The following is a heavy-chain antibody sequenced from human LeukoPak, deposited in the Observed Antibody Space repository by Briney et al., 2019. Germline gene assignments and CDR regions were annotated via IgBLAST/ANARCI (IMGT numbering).Heavy chain of an antibody. Sequence: PGGSLRLSCAASGFTFSSYEMNWVRQAPGKGLEWVSYISSSGSTIYYADSVKGRFTISRDNSKNTLYLQMNSLRAEDTAVYYCAKDFSAWSGYWGYDYWGQGTLVTVSS. V-gene: IGHV3-48*03. J-gene: IGHJ4*02. CDR3: AKDFSAWSGYWGYDY. CDR2: ISSSGSTI. CDR1: GFTFSSYE. D-gene: IGHD3-3*01.